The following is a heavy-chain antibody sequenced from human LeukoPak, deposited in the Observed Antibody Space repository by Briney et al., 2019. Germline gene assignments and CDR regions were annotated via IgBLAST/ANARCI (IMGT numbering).Heavy chain of an antibody. CDR3: ATRQKEGWSSSDISGYYFVTWFDP. V-gene: IGHV1-18*01. CDR1: GYTFTSYG. J-gene: IGHJ5*02. Sequence: ASVTVSFKASGYTFTSYGISWVRQAPGQGLEWMGWISAYNGNTNYAQKLQGRVTMTTDTSTSTAYMELRSLRSDDTAVYYCATRQKEGWSSSDISGYYFVTWFDPWGQGTQVTVSS. CDR2: ISAYNGNT. D-gene: IGHD3-22*01.